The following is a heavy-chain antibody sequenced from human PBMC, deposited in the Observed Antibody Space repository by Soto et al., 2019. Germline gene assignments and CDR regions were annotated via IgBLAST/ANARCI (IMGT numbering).Heavy chain of an antibody. CDR2: ISSSSSYI. CDR1: GFTFSSYS. V-gene: IGHV3-21*01. CDR3: ARDSYYSDFWSGSQGGGMDV. Sequence: GGSLRLSCAASGFTFSSYSMNWVRQAPGKGLEWVSSISSSSSYIYYADSVKGRFTISRDNAKNSLYLQMNSLRAEDTAVYYCARDSYYSDFWSGSQGGGMDVWGQGTTVTVSS. D-gene: IGHD3-3*01. J-gene: IGHJ6*02.